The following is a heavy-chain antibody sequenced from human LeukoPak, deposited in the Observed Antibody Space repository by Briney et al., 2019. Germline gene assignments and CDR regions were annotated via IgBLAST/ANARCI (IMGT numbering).Heavy chain of an antibody. CDR1: GYTFTSYG. Sequence: GASVKVSCKASGYTFTSYGISWVRQAPGQGLEWMGWISAYNGNTNYAQKLQGRVTMTTDTSTSTAYMELRSLRSDDTAVYYCARQSGYCSGGSCYGANSYYYYYMDVWGKGTTVTISS. CDR2: ISAYNGNT. D-gene: IGHD2-15*01. V-gene: IGHV1-18*01. CDR3: ARQSGYCSGGSCYGANSYYYYYMDV. J-gene: IGHJ6*03.